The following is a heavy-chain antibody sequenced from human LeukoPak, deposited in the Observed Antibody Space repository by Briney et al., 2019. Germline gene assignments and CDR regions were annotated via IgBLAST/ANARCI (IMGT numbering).Heavy chain of an antibody. Sequence: PGGSLRLSCAASGFTFSSYAMSWVRQAPGKGLEWVSAISGSGGSTYYADSVKGRFTISRDNSKNTLYLQMNSLRAEDTAVYYCAKDLRRSYCSSTNCYTWFDYWVQGTLVTVSS. V-gene: IGHV3-23*01. CDR2: ISGSGGST. CDR1: GFTFSSYA. CDR3: AKDLRRSYCSSTNCYTWFDY. J-gene: IGHJ4*02. D-gene: IGHD2-2*02.